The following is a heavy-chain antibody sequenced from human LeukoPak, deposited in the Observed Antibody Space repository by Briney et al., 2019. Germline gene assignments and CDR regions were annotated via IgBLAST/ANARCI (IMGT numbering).Heavy chain of an antibody. CDR3: AKVKNRPVYGSY. CDR1: GFTFSSYG. D-gene: IGHD2-8*01. V-gene: IGHV3-30*02. Sequence: GGSLRLSCAASGFTFSSYGMHWVRQAPGKGLEWVAFIRYDGSNKYYADSVKGRFTISRDNSKNTLYLQMSSLRAEDTAVYYCAKVKNRPVYGSYWGQGTLVTVSS. CDR2: IRYDGSNK. J-gene: IGHJ4*02.